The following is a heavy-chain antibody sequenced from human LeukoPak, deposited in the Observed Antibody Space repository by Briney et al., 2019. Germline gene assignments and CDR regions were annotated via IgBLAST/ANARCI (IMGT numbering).Heavy chain of an antibody. CDR1: GYTFTCYY. CDR3: ARDGYPVVSDGIDYYFDY. CDR2: INPNSGGT. J-gene: IGHJ4*02. V-gene: IGHV1-2*02. D-gene: IGHD5-18*01. Sequence: ASVKVSCKASGYTFTCYYMHWVRQAPGQGLEWMGWINPNSGGTNYAQKFQGRVTMTRDTSISTAYMELSRLRSDDTAVYYCARDGYPVVSDGIDYYFDYWGQGTLVTVSS.